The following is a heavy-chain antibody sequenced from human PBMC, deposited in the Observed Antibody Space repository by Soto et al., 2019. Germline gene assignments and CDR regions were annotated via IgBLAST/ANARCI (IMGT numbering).Heavy chain of an antibody. CDR2: INPSGGST. CDR3: SSVPYYYYGMDV. CDR1: GYTFTSYY. V-gene: IGHV1-46*03. Sequence: ASVKVSCKASGYTFTSYYMHWVRQAPGQGLEWMGIINPSGGSTSYAQKFQGRVTMTRDTSTSTVYMELNSLRAEDTAVYYCSSVPYYYYGMDVWGQGTTVTVSS. J-gene: IGHJ6*02.